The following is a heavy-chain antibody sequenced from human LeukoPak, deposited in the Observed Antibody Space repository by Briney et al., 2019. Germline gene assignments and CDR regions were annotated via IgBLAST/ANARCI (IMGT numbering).Heavy chain of an antibody. V-gene: IGHV4-34*01. CDR2: INHSGST. J-gene: IGHJ4*02. D-gene: IGHD3-16*02. CDR3: ASSSDYVWGSYRPNY. Sequence: NPSETLSLTCAVYGASFSGDYCSWIRQPPGKWLEWIGEINHSGSTNYNPSLKSRVTISVDTSKNQFSLKLSSVTAADTAVYYCASSSDYVWGSYRPNYWGQGTLVTVSS. CDR1: GASFSGDY.